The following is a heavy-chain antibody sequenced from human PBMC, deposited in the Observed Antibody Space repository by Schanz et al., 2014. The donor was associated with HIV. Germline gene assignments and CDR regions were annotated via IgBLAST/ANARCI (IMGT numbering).Heavy chain of an antibody. J-gene: IGHJ3*02. CDR3: AKDGSWEAFDACDI. V-gene: IGHV3-30*18. D-gene: IGHD1-26*01. CDR1: GFTFRNYA. Sequence: QVQLVESGGGVVQPGRSLRLSCAASGFTFRNYAMHWVRQAPGKGLEWVAVISYDGSNRYYTDSVKGRFTISRDNSKNTLYLXMNSLRAEDTAVYYCAKDGSWEAFDACDIWGQGTMVTVSS. CDR2: ISYDGSNR.